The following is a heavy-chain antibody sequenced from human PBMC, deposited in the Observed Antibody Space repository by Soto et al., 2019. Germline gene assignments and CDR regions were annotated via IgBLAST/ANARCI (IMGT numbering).Heavy chain of an antibody. Sequence: QVQLVESGGGVVQPGRSLRLSCAASGFTLSSYGMHWVCQATGKGRERVAVIWDDGSNKYYAGSVKGRFSISRDNSKNTLYLQMNSLRAEDTAVYYCARDLGQGRDYWGQGTLVTVSS. CDR2: IWDDGSNK. J-gene: IGHJ4*02. V-gene: IGHV3-33*01. CDR1: GFTLSSYG. CDR3: ARDLGQGRDY.